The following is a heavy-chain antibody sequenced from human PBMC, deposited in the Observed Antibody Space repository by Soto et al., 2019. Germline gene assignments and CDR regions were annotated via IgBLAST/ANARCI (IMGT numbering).Heavy chain of an antibody. CDR3: ARHTPAISISDH. J-gene: IGHJ4*02. CDR2: IYYSGST. V-gene: IGHV4-39*01. Sequence: SETLSLTCTVSGGSISSSSYYCGWIRQPPGKGLEWIGSIYYSGSTYYNQSLKSRVTISVDTSKNQFSLKLSSVTAADTAVYYCARHTPAISISDHWGQGTLVTVSS. CDR1: GGSISSSSYY. D-gene: IGHD2-15*01.